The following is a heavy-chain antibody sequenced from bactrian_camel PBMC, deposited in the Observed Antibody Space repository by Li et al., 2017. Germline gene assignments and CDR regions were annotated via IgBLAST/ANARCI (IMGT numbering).Heavy chain of an antibody. J-gene: IGHJ4*01. CDR1: GFTGDKYD. V-gene: IGHV3S40*01. CDR3: SKDVEHNV. CDR2: ITDSGGTT. D-gene: IGHD1*01. Sequence: VQLVESGGGLVQPGGSLRLSCAPSGFTGDKYDMSWVRQTPEKGLEWVSGITDSGGTTYYADSVKGRFTISRDTAKNTLYLRLNSLKTEDTAMYYCSKDVEHNVWGQGTQVTVS.